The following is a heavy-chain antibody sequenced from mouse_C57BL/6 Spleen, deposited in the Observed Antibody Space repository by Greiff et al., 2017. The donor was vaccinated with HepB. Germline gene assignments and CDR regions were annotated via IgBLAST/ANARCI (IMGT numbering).Heavy chain of an antibody. J-gene: IGHJ4*01. V-gene: IGHV5-16*01. D-gene: IGHD6-5*01. CDR2: INYDGSST. CDR3: ARGPSYHLYYDVVY. CDR1: GFTFSDYY. Sequence: EVKLVESEGGLVQPGSSMKLSCTASGFTFSDYYMAWVRQVPEKGLEWVANINYDGSSTYYLDSLKSRFIISRDNAKNILYLQMSSLKSEDTATYYCARGPSYHLYYDVVYWCQRTSVPVFS.